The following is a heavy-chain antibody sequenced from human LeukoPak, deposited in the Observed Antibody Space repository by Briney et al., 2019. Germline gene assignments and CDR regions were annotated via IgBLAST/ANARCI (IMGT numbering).Heavy chain of an antibody. CDR3: ARRPGDYYDSSGYYGGAFDI. Sequence: PSETLSLTCAVYGGSFSGYYWSWIRQPPGKGLEWIGEINHSGSTNYNPSLKSRVTISVDTSKNQFSLKLSSVTAADTAVYYCARRPGDYYDSSGYYGGAFDIWGQGTMVTVSS. CDR1: GGSFSGYY. CDR2: INHSGST. J-gene: IGHJ3*02. V-gene: IGHV4-34*01. D-gene: IGHD3-22*01.